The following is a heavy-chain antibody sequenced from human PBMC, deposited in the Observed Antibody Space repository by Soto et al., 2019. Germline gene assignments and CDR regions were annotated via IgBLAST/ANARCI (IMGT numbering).Heavy chain of an antibody. D-gene: IGHD1-26*01. CDR1: GFTVSSNY. CDR2: IYSGGST. Sequence: EVQLVESGGGLVQPGGSLRLSCAASGFTVSSNYMSWVRQAPGKGLEWVSVIYSGGSTYYADSVKGRFTISRHNSKNTLYLQMISLRAEDTAVYYCARGSMGSGGAFDIWGQGTMVTVSS. CDR3: ARGSMGSGGAFDI. V-gene: IGHV3-53*04. J-gene: IGHJ3*02.